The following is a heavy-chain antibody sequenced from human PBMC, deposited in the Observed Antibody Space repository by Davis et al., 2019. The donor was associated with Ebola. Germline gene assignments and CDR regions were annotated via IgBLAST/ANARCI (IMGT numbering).Heavy chain of an antibody. CDR1: GGTFSSYS. CDR2: ISSSSSYI. V-gene: IGHV3-21*01. Sequence: AASVKVSCKASGGTFSSYSMNWVRQAPGKGLEWVSSISSSSSYIYYADSVKGRFTISRDNAKNTLYLQMNSLRAEDTAVYYCARAGGTYCSGGSCPWDYWGQGTLVTVSS. CDR3: ARAGGTYCSGGSCPWDY. J-gene: IGHJ4*02. D-gene: IGHD2-15*01.